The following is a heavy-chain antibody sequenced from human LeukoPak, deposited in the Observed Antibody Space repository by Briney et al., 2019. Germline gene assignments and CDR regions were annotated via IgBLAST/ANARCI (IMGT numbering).Heavy chain of an antibody. Sequence: GGSLRLSCVASGFTFSSYNMNWVRQAPGKGLEWVSSISSSSRYIYYTDSVKGRFTISRDNSKNTLYLQMNSLRVEDAAVYYCAKQHQININYFDSWGQGTLVTVSS. CDR3: AKQHQININYFDS. V-gene: IGHV3-21*01. CDR2: ISSSSRYI. D-gene: IGHD1/OR15-1a*01. J-gene: IGHJ4*02. CDR1: GFTFSSYN.